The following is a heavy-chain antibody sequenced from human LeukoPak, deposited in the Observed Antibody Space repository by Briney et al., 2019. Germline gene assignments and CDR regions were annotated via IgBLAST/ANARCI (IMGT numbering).Heavy chain of an antibody. CDR1: GFTFSSYA. J-gene: IGHJ5*02. Sequence: GGSLRLSCAASGFTFSSYAMHWVRQAPGKGLEWVAVISYDGSNKYYADSVKGRFTISRDNSKNTLYLQMNSLRAEDTAVYSCARGPDYYGSGSYSSVSWFDPWGQGTLVTVSS. CDR2: ISYDGSNK. V-gene: IGHV3-30-3*01. CDR3: ARGPDYYGSGSYSSVSWFDP. D-gene: IGHD3-10*01.